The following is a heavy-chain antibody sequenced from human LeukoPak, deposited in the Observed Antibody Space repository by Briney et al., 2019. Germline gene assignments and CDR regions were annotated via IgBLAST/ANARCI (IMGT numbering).Heavy chain of an antibody. CDR2: IIPIFGTA. V-gene: IGHV1-69*01. CDR3: ARDYYGARSEFDY. CDR1: GGTFSNYA. D-gene: IGHD4-17*01. J-gene: IGHJ4*02. Sequence: SVKVSCKASGGTFSNYAISWVRQAPGQGLEWMGGIIPIFGTANYAQKFQGRVTITADESTSTVYMELSSLRSEDTAVYYCARDYYGARSEFDYWGQGTLVTVSS.